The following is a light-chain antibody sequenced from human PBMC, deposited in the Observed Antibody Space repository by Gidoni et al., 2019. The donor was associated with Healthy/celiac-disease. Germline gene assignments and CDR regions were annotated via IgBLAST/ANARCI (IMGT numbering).Light chain of an antibody. V-gene: IGKV1-39*01. CDR1: HSISSY. Sequence: DLQMTQSPSSLSASVGDRVTITCRASHSISSYLNWYQQKPGKAPKLLIYAASSLQSCVPSMLSGSGSGTDFTLTISSLQPEDFATYYCQQSYSTPYTFGQGTKLEIK. CDR2: AAS. J-gene: IGKJ2*01. CDR3: QQSYSTPYT.